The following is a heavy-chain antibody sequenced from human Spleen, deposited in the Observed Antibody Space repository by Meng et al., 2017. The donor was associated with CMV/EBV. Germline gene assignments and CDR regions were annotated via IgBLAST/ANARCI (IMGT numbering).Heavy chain of an antibody. CDR3: ARGTVVTGFDY. J-gene: IGHJ4*02. Sequence: GESLKISCKTSGYSFTSYWIAWVRQMPGKGLEWMGLIYPGDSDTRYSPSFQGQVTISADKSISTAYLQWSSLKASDTAMYYCARGTVVTGFDYWGQGTLVTVSS. D-gene: IGHD4-23*01. CDR1: GYSFTSYW. CDR2: IYPGDSDT. V-gene: IGHV5-51*01.